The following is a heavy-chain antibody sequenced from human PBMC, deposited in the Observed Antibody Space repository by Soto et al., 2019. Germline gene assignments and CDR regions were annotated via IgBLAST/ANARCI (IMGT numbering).Heavy chain of an antibody. CDR3: ARDASPTFSSGYHNDY. CDR2: MNPNSGGT. D-gene: IGHD6-25*01. V-gene: IGHV1-2*02. CDR1: GYTFTDYY. Sequence: ASVKVSCKASGYTFTDYYMHWVRQAPGQGLEWMGWMNPNSGGTNYAQKFQDRVTMTRDTSISTAYMELSRLRSDDTAVYYCARDASPTFSSGYHNDYWGQGTLVTVSS. J-gene: IGHJ4*02.